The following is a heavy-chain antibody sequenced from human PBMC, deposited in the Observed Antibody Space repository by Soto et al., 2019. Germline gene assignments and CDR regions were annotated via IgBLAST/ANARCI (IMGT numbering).Heavy chain of an antibody. J-gene: IGHJ3*01. D-gene: IGHD3-10*01. Sequence: VHQAPGKGLEWVSVFESGGSIYYADSVKGRFIISRDYAKNTVYLQMNSLRAEDSFFHSGAGARVSRDV. CDR2: FESGGSI. CDR3: AGARVSRDV. V-gene: IGHV3-53*01.